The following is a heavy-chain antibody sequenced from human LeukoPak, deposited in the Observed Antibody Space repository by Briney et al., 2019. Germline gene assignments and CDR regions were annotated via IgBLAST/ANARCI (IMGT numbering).Heavy chain of an antibody. D-gene: IGHD3-3*01. CDR3: ARPRTILGVVIGRHYIEL. J-gene: IGHJ6*03. CDR2: FYKGAMT. Sequence: SETLSLTCTVSGGSMDGHYWTWLRQPPGKGLEWIGYFYKGAMTNQNPSLSSRVSMSMDTSKNQLSLTLTSVTAADTAVYYCARPRTILGVVIGRHYIELWGTGTTVSVSS. CDR1: GGSMDGHY. V-gene: IGHV4-4*09.